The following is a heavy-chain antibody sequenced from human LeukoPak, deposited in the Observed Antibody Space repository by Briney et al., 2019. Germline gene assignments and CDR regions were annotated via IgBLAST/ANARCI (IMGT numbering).Heavy chain of an antibody. CDR1: GGTFSSYA. CDR3: ARATCTNGVCYPSSYYYYYMDV. J-gene: IGHJ6*03. V-gene: IGHV1-69*05. D-gene: IGHD2-8*01. Sequence: SVKVSCKASGGTFSSYAISWVRQAPGQGLEWMGRIIPIFGTANYAQKFQGRVTITTDESTSTAYMELSSLRSEDTAVYYCARATCTNGVCYPSSYYYYYMDVWGKGTTVTVSS. CDR2: IIPIFGTA.